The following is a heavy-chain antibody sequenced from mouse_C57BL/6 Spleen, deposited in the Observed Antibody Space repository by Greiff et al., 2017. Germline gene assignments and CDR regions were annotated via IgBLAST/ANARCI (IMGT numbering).Heavy chain of an antibody. CDR3: ARGTVVATEAMDY. V-gene: IGHV5-16*01. D-gene: IGHD1-1*01. CDR2: INYDGSST. J-gene: IGHJ4*01. CDR1: GFTFSDYY. Sequence: EVQRVESEGGLVQPGSSMKLSCTASGFTFSDYYMAWVRQVPEKGLEWVANINYDGSSTYYLDSLKSRFIISRDNAKNILYLQMSSLKSEDTATYYCARGTVVATEAMDYWGQGTSVTVSS.